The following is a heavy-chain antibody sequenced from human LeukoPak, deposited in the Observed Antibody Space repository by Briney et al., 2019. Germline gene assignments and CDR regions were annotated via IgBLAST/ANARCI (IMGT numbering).Heavy chain of an antibody. CDR2: IRSKAYGGTT. J-gene: IGHJ4*02. V-gene: IGHV3-49*03. CDR1: GFTFGDYA. CDR3: TRDRNLLSSGRDFDY. D-gene: IGHD6-25*01. Sequence: GGSLRLSCTASGFTFGDYAMSWFRQAPGKGLEWVGFIRSKAYGGTTEYAASVKGRFTISRDDSKSIAYLQMNSLKTEDKAVYYCTRDRNLLSSGRDFDYWGQETLVTAPS.